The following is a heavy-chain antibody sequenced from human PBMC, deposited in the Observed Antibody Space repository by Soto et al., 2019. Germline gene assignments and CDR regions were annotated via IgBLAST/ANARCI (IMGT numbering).Heavy chain of an antibody. J-gene: IGHJ5*02. Sequence: SQTVSLTCVISGDSVSSNSAAWNWIRQSPSRGLEWLGRTYCRSKWYNDYTSSVRSRISIDPDTAKNQFSLQLRSVTPEDTAVYYCARDEDEYLGVNHWGHGIAVTTSS. CDR3: ARDEDEYLGVNH. CDR1: GDSVSSNSAA. D-gene: IGHD2-2*01. CDR2: TYCRSKWYN. V-gene: IGHV6-1*01.